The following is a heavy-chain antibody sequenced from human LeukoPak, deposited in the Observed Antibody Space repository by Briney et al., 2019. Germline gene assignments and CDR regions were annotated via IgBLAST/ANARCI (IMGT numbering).Heavy chain of an antibody. Sequence: SVKVSCKASGGTFSNYAISWVRQAPGQGLEWMGGIIPIFGTANYAQKFQGRVTITADESTSTAYMELSSLRSEDTAVYYCARAYYYDSSGTLYYFDYWGQGTLVTVSS. V-gene: IGHV1-69*13. CDR1: GGTFSNYA. CDR2: IIPIFGTA. J-gene: IGHJ4*02. D-gene: IGHD3-22*01. CDR3: ARAYYYDSSGTLYYFDY.